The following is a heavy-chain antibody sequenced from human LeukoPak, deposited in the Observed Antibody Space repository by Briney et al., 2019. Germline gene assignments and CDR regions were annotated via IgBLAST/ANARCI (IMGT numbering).Heavy chain of an antibody. J-gene: IGHJ4*02. CDR3: ATGGPQTSGEKRGLHY. D-gene: IGHD6-25*01. CDR1: GYRFTDFS. V-gene: IGHV1-2*04. Sequence: GASVKVSCKASGYRFTDFSIYWVRQAPGQGLEWMGWFNPNTGDAKYAEKFQGWITMTSDTSIRTAYMEIRSLKSDDTAIYYCATGGPQTSGEKRGLHYWGQGTLVTVSS. CDR2: FNPNTGDA.